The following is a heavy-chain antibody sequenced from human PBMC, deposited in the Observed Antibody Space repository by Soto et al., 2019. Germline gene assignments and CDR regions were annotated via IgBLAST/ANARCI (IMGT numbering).Heavy chain of an antibody. CDR1: GGSISSSSYY. J-gene: IGHJ4*02. CDR3: ARLVVLQWLAFNY. CDR2: IYYSGST. Sequence: QLQLQESGPGLVKPSETLSLTCTVSGGSISSSSYYWGWIRQPPGKGLEWIGSIYYSGSTYYNPSLKSRVTISVDTSKNQFSLKLSSVTAADTAVYYCARLVVLQWLAFNYWGQGTLVTVSS. V-gene: IGHV4-39*01. D-gene: IGHD6-19*01.